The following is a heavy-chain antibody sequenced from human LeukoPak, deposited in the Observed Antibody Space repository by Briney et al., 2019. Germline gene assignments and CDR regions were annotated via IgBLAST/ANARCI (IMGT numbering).Heavy chain of an antibody. Sequence: PAGGSLRLSCAASGFIFSTYGMSWVRQAPGKGLEWVSAISGSGASTYYADSVKGRFTISRDNSKNTLYLQMNSLRAEDTAVYYCAKVHPRLLWFGELPYYFDYWGQGTLVTVSS. CDR3: AKVHPRLLWFGELPYYFDY. CDR1: GFIFSTYG. D-gene: IGHD3-10*01. J-gene: IGHJ4*02. CDR2: ISGSGAST. V-gene: IGHV3-23*01.